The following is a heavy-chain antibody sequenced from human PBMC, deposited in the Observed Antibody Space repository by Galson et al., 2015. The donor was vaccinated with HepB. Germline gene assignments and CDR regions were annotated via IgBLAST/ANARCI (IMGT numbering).Heavy chain of an antibody. V-gene: IGHV3-48*02. CDR3: ARVYQDHSGVDY. CDR1: GFTFSYYH. CDR2: ITSSSTTI. Sequence: SLRLSCAASGFTFSYYHMNWVRQAPGKGLEWISYITSSSTTIHYADSVRGRFTISRDNAKNSLYLQMNNLRDDGTATYYCARVYQDHSGVDYWGQGTLVTVSS. J-gene: IGHJ4*02. D-gene: IGHD4/OR15-4a*01.